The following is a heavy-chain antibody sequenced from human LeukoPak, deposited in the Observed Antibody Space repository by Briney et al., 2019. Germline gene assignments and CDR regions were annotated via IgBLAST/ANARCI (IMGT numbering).Heavy chain of an antibody. Sequence: GGSLRLSCAASGFTFSDYYMSWIRQAPGKGLEWVSYISSSGSTIYYADSVKGRFTTSRDNAKNSLYLQMNSLRAEDTAVYYCARGYCSSTSCYDWYYYYGMDVWGQGTTVTVSS. J-gene: IGHJ6*02. CDR3: ARGYCSSTSCYDWYYYYGMDV. CDR1: GFTFSDYY. V-gene: IGHV3-11*01. CDR2: ISSSGSTI. D-gene: IGHD2-2*01.